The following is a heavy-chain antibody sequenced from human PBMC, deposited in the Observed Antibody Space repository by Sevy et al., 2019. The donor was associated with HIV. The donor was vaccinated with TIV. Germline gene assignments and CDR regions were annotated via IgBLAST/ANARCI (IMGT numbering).Heavy chain of an antibody. CDR1: GFTFSSYA. Sequence: LSLTCAASGFTFSSYAMHWVRQAPGKGLEWVAVISYDGSNKYYADSVKGRFTISRDNSKNTLYLQMNSLRAEDTAVYYCATDGREGARLYYYCMDVWGKGTTVTVSS. CDR2: ISYDGSNK. CDR3: ATDGREGARLYYYCMDV. V-gene: IGHV3-30-3*01. J-gene: IGHJ6*03. D-gene: IGHD1-26*01.